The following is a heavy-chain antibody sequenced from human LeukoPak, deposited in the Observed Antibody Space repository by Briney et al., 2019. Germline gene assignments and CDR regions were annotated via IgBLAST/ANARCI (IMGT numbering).Heavy chain of an antibody. CDR2: ISAYNGNT. CDR1: GYTFTSYD. D-gene: IGHD3-22*01. CDR3: ARDLRYYDSSGHQGLFDY. J-gene: IGHJ4*02. Sequence: ASVKVSCKASGYTFTSYDINWVRQAPGQGLEWMGWISAYNGNTNYAQKLQGRVTMTTDTSTSTAYMELRSLRSDDTAVYYCARDLRYYDSSGHQGLFDYWGQGTLVTVSS. V-gene: IGHV1-18*01.